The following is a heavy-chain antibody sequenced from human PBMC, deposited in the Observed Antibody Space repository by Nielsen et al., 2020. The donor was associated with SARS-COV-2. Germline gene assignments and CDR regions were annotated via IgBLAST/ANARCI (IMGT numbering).Heavy chain of an antibody. CDR3: ARGNLVVVPSPILGLGPIYFYFYLDV. CDR2: VYHSGAT. Sequence: ESLKISCAASGFTFSSYWMSWVRQAPGKGLEWIGEVYHSGATNYNPSLRSRVTLSMDKSRNQFSLKMTAVTAADTAVYFCARGNLVVVPSPILGLGPIYFYFYLDVWGKGASVIVSS. D-gene: IGHD2-21*01. CDR1: GFTFSSYW. J-gene: IGHJ6*03. V-gene: IGHV4/OR15-8*01.